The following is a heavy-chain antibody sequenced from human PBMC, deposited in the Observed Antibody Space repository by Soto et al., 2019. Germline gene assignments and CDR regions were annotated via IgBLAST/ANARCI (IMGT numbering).Heavy chain of an antibody. CDR1: GFTFSSYW. V-gene: IGHV3-74*01. CDR3: ASLIGKRRGYSGYDPWGNYMDV. J-gene: IGHJ6*03. Sequence: EVQLVESGGGLVQPGGSLRLSCAASGFTFSSYWMHWVRQAPGKGLVWVSRINSDGSSTSYADSVKGRFTISRDNAKNTLYLQMNSLRAEDTAVYYCASLIGKRRGYSGYDPWGNYMDVWGKGTTVTVSS. D-gene: IGHD5-12*01. CDR2: INSDGSST.